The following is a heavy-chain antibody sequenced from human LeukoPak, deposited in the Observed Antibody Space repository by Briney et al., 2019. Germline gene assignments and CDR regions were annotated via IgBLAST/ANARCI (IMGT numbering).Heavy chain of an antibody. V-gene: IGHV3-33*01. CDR1: GFTFSSHG. D-gene: IGHD6-19*01. CDR2: IRSDGSNT. Sequence: PGGSLRLSCAASGFTFSSHGMHWVRQAPGKGLEWVVVIRSDGSNTYYADSVKGRFTISRDNSKNTLFLEMNSLRAEDTAVYYCARPETQYSSGLDGFDIWGQGTMVTVSS. J-gene: IGHJ3*02. CDR3: ARPETQYSSGLDGFDI.